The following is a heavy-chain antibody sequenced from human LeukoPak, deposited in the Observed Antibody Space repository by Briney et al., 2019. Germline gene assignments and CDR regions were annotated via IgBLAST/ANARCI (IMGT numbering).Heavy chain of an antibody. CDR2: IYSGGST. V-gene: IGHV3-66*01. CDR1: GFTVSSNY. Sequence: GGSLRLSCAASGFTVSSNYMSWVRQAPGKGLEWVSVIYSGGSTYYADSVKGRFTISRDNSKNTLYLQMNSLRAEDTAVYYCARDSPVDIAMSSYYYYYGMDVWGQGTTVTVSS. D-gene: IGHD5-18*01. CDR3: ARDSPVDIAMSSYYYYYGMDV. J-gene: IGHJ6*02.